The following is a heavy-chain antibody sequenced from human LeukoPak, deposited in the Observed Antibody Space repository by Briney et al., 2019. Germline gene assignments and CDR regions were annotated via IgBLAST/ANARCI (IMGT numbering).Heavy chain of an antibody. J-gene: IGHJ4*02. Sequence: ASVKVSCKVSGYTLTELSMHWVRQAPGKGLEWMGGFDPEDGETIYAQKFQGRVTMTEDTSTDTAYMELSSLRSEDTAVYYCATGRLEKLRYFDRPVDYWGQGTLVTVSS. CDR3: ATGRLEKLRYFDRPVDY. V-gene: IGHV1-24*01. D-gene: IGHD3-9*01. CDR1: GYTLTELS. CDR2: FDPEDGET.